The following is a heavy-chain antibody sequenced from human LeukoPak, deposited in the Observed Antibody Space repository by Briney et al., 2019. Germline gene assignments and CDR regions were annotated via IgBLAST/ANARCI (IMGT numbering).Heavy chain of an antibody. Sequence: ASVKVSCKASGYTFSTYAMHWVRQAPGQRLECMGWINTANDNTEYSQDFQGRVTITRDTSASTAYMELSSLRSEDMAVYYCARAATWIPYFDFWGQGTLVTVSS. D-gene: IGHD5-18*01. CDR1: GYTFSTYA. CDR3: ARAATWIPYFDF. V-gene: IGHV1-3*03. CDR2: INTANDNT. J-gene: IGHJ4*02.